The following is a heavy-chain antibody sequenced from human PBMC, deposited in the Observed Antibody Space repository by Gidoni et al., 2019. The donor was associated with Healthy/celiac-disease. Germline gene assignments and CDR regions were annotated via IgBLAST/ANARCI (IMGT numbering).Heavy chain of an antibody. J-gene: IGHJ5*02. D-gene: IGHD2-2*01. CDR1: GGSISSYY. CDR3: ARDLPPSYCSSTSCYGWFDP. V-gene: IGHV4-4*07. CDR2: IHTSGST. Sequence: QVQLQESGPGLVKPSETLSLTRPVSGGSISSYYCSWIRQPAGKGLEWNGRIHTSGSTNYNPSLKSRDTMSVDTSKNQFSLKLSSVTAADTAVYYCARDLPPSYCSSTSCYGWFDPWGQGTLVTVSS.